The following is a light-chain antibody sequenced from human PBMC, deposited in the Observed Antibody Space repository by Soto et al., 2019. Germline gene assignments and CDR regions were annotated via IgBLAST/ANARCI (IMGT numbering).Light chain of an antibody. CDR2: GNG. CDR3: QSYDKRLTAYV. V-gene: IGLV1-40*01. CDR1: SSSIGAGYE. Sequence: QSVLRQAPSVSGAPGQRVTISCSGTSSSIGAGYEVHWYHQLPGTAPKLVVSGNGNRPSGVPDRLSASKSGTSASLAITGLQAEDEGHYYCQSYDKRLTAYVFGTGTKVTVL. J-gene: IGLJ1*01.